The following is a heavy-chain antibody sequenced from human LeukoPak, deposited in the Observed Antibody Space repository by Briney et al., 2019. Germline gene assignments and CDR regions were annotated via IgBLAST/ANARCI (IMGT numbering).Heavy chain of an antibody. J-gene: IGHJ4*02. CDR1: GYTFTGYY. V-gene: IGHV1-2*02. D-gene: IGHD2-2*01. CDR2: INPNSGGT. CDR3: ARGYCSSTSCYYHYSDY. Sequence: ASVKVSCKASGYTFTGYYMHWVRQAPGQGLEWMGWINPNSGGTNYAQKFQGRVTMTRDTSISTAYMELSRLRSDDTAVYYCARGYCSSTSCYYHYSDYWGQGTLVTVSS.